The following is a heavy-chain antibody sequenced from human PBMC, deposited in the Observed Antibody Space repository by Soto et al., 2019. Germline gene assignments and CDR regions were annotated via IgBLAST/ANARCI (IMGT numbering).Heavy chain of an antibody. D-gene: IGHD3-3*01. J-gene: IGHJ4*02. CDR1: GGSISSGGYS. CDR2: IYHSGST. V-gene: IGHV4-30-2*01. Sequence: QLQLQESGSGLVKPSQTLSLTCAVSGGSISSGGYSWSWIRQPPGKGLEWIGYIYHSGSTYYNPSLECRVTRSVDRSQSQFSLKLTSVTAVDTAVYYCARGPTFGRWGQGTLVTVSS. CDR3: ARGPTFGR.